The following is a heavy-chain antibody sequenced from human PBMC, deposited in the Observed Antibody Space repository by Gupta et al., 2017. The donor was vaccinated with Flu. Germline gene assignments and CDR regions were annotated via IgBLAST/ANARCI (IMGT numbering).Heavy chain of an antibody. CDR2: ISGSGGST. D-gene: IGHD5-24*01. J-gene: IGHJ4*02. CDR1: GFPFSSYA. CDR3: AKDMSPVEMATIIDFDY. V-gene: IGHV3-23*01. Sequence: EVQLLESGGGLVQPGGSLRLSCAASGFPFSSYAMSWVRQAPGKGLEWVSAISGSGGSTYYADSVKGRFTISRDNSKNTLYLQMNSLRAEDTAVYYCAKDMSPVEMATIIDFDYWGQGTLVTVSS.